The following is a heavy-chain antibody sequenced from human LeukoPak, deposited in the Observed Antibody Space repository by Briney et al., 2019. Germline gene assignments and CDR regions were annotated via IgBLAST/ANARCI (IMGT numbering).Heavy chain of an antibody. CDR3: ARGKESIYSEILG. CDR1: GFTFSRHE. D-gene: IGHD2-21*01. Sequence: QTGGSLRLSCVASGFTFSRHEMEWVRQAPGKGLEWVSVIYKVGNTFYADFVKGRFTVSRDNSKNTLYLQLNSLRAEDTAVYYCARGKESIYSEILGWGQGTLVTVSS. V-gene: IGHV3-53*01. J-gene: IGHJ4*02. CDR2: IYKVGNT.